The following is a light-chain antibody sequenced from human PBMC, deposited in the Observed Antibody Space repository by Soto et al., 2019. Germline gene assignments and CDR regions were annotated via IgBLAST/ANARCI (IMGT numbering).Light chain of an antibody. CDR3: FSYTANDNWV. J-gene: IGLJ3*02. CDR2: AVR. V-gene: IGLV2-11*01. CDR1: NSDVGRYNS. Sequence: QSVLTQPHSVSGSPGQSVTISCTGINSDVGRYNSVSWYQQLPGKAPKIIISAVRQRPSGVPDRFSGSKSGNTASLTISGLQADDEADYFCFSYTANDNWVFGGGTK.